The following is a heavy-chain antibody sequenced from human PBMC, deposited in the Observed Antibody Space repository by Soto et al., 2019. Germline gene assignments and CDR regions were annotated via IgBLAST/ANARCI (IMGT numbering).Heavy chain of an antibody. Sequence: PGGSLRLSCAASGFTFSSNAMSWGRQAPEKGLEWVSAISGSGDRTYYADSVKGRFTISRDNAKNTLYLQMNSLRAEDTAVYYCAKDQVYSSGWYSDFPNWGQGTLVTVSS. CDR2: ISGSGDRT. J-gene: IGHJ4*02. CDR3: AKDQVYSSGWYSDFPN. V-gene: IGHV3-23*01. CDR1: GFTFSSNA. D-gene: IGHD6-19*01.